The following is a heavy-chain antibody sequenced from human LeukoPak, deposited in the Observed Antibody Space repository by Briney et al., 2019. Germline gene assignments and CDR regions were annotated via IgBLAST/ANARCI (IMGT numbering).Heavy chain of an antibody. CDR2: MYYSGTP. CDR3: ARHRLYFDWLLYDSPVYYMDV. V-gene: IGHV4-39*01. J-gene: IGHJ6*03. D-gene: IGHD3-9*01. CDR1: GGSISTSDYY. Sequence: PSETLSLTCSVSGGSISTSDYYWAWIRQAPEKGLEWIGSMYYSGTPYYNPSLKSRVTISVGTSKNQFSLKLSSVTAADTAVYFCARHRLYFDWLLYDSPVYYMDVWGKGTTVTVSS.